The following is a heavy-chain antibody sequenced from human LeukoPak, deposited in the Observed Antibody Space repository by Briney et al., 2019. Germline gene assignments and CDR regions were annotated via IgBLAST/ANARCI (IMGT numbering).Heavy chain of an antibody. V-gene: IGHV1-18*01. CDR1: GYTFTRYG. Sequence: ASVKVSCKASGYTFTRYGISWVRQAPGQGLEWMGWISPNNDNTGYAQKLQGRVTLTTDTSTSTAYMELRSLRSDDTALYYCARDLPYSSSWYTFDSWGQGTLVTVSS. CDR2: ISPNNDNT. D-gene: IGHD6-13*01. CDR3: ARDLPYSSSWYTFDS. J-gene: IGHJ5*01.